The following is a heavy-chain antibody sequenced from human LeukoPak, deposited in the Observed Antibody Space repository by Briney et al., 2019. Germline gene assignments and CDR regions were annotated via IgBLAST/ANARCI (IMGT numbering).Heavy chain of an antibody. J-gene: IGHJ4*02. V-gene: IGHV4-59*08. CDR2: IYYSGRT. CDR1: GGSISPYF. CDR3: ARHGGGAADFDY. D-gene: IGHD3-16*01. Sequence: PSETLSLTCTVSGGSISPYFWSWIRQPPGKGLEWIGFIYYSGRTNYNPSLKSRATISVDTSKNQFSLKLTSVTAADMAVYYCARHGGGAADFDYWGQGTLVTVSS.